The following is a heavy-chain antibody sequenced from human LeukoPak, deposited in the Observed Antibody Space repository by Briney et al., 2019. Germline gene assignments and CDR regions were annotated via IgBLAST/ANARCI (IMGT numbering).Heavy chain of an antibody. V-gene: IGHV7-4-1*02. CDR3: ARDRAGATDYYYYGMDV. Sequence: ASVKVSCKASGYTFTSYAMNWVRQAPGQGLEWMGWININTGNPTYAQGFTGRFVFSLDTSVSTAYLQISSLKAEDTAVYYCARDRAGATDYYYYGMDVWGQGTTVTVSS. CDR2: ININTGNP. J-gene: IGHJ6*02. CDR1: GYTFTSYA. D-gene: IGHD1-26*01.